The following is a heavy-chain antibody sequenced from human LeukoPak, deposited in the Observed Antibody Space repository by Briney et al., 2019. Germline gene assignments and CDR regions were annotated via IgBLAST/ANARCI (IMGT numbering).Heavy chain of an antibody. V-gene: IGHV3-49*03. CDR2: IRSKAYGGTT. D-gene: IGHD2-21*02. CDR1: GFTFGDYA. CDR3: TRTMVVTPKSEFDY. Sequence: GGSLRLSCTASGFTFGDYAMSWFRQAPGKGLEWVGFIRSKAYGGTTEYAASVKGRFTISRDDSKSIAYLQMNSLKTEDTAVYYCTRTMVVTPKSEFDYWGQGTLVTVSS. J-gene: IGHJ4*02.